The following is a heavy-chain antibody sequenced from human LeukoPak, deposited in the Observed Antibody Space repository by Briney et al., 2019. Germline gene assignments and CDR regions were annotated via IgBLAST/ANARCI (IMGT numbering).Heavy chain of an antibody. Sequence: VASVKVSCKASGYTFTGYYMHWVRQAPGQGLEWMGWINPNSGGTNYAQKFQGRVTMTRDTSISTAYMELSRLRSDDTAVYYCARYCNTGASCYASDAFDIWGQGTMVTVSS. CDR3: ARYCNTGASCYASDAFDI. J-gene: IGHJ3*02. V-gene: IGHV1-2*02. D-gene: IGHD2-15*01. CDR1: GYTFTGYY. CDR2: INPNSGGT.